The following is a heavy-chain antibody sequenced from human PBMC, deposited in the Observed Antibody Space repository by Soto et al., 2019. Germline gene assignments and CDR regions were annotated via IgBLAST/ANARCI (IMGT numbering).Heavy chain of an antibody. CDR1: GFTFSSYA. D-gene: IGHD1-26*01. CDR3: AKIVGATPGDIFDY. CDR2: ISGSGGST. Sequence: PGGFMRLSCAAAGFTFSSYAMSWVRQAQGKGLEWVSAISGSGGSTYYADSVKGRFTISRDNSKNTLYLQMNSLRAEDTAVYYCAKIVGATPGDIFDYWGQGTLVTVSS. J-gene: IGHJ4*02. V-gene: IGHV3-23*01.